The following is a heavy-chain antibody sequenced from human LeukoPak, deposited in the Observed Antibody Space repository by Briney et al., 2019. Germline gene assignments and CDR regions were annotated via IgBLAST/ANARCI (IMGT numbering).Heavy chain of an antibody. J-gene: IGHJ4*02. CDR3: AIDYYDSSGAAPD. Sequence: PSETLSLTCAVYGGSFSGYYWSWIRQPPGKGLEWIGEINHSGSTNYNPSLKSRVTISVDTSKNQFSLKLSSVTAADTAVYYCAIDYYDSSGAAPDWGQGTLVTVSS. CDR2: INHSGST. D-gene: IGHD3-22*01. CDR1: GGSFSGYY. V-gene: IGHV4-34*01.